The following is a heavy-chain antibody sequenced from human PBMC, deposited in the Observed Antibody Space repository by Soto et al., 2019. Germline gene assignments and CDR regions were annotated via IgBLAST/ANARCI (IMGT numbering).Heavy chain of an antibody. Sequence: GGSLRLSCAASGFTFSDYYMSWIRQAPGKGLEWVSYISSSGSTIYYADSVKGRFTISRDNAKNSLYLQMNSLRAEDTAVYYCAREIIVVVPAANSCYMDVWGKGTTVTVSS. CDR2: ISSSGSTI. V-gene: IGHV3-11*01. CDR3: AREIIVVVPAANSCYMDV. D-gene: IGHD2-2*01. CDR1: GFTFSDYY. J-gene: IGHJ6*03.